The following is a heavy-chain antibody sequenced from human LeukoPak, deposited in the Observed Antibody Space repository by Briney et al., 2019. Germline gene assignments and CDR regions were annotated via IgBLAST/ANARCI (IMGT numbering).Heavy chain of an antibody. V-gene: IGHV4-59*01. J-gene: IGHJ6*02. Sequence: SETLSLTCTVSGGSISSYYWSWIRQPPGKGLEWIGYMHYSGRTNYNPSLKSRATISIDTSKNQFSLKLSSVAAADTAVYYCARFEYCSSTSCGGYYYGVDAWGQGTTVTVSS. CDR3: ARFEYCSSTSCGGYYYGVDA. CDR2: MHYSGRT. CDR1: GGSISSYY. D-gene: IGHD2-2*01.